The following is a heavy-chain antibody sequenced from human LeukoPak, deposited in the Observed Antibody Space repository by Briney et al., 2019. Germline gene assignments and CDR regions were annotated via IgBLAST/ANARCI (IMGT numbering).Heavy chain of an antibody. J-gene: IGHJ4*02. D-gene: IGHD5-12*01. V-gene: IGHV1-69*06. CDR2: IIPIFGTA. Sequence: SVKVSCKASGYTFTNYGISWVRQAPGQGLEWMGGIIPIFGTANYAQKFQGRVTITADKSTSTAYMELSSLRSEDTAVYYCARRVATTKPEVDYWGQGTLVTVSS. CDR3: ARRVATTKPEVDY. CDR1: GYTFTNYG.